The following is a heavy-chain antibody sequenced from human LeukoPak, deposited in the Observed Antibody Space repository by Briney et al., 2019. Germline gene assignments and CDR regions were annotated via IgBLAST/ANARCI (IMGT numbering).Heavy chain of an antibody. J-gene: IGHJ3*02. Sequence: SETLSLTCTVSGGSISSGGYYWSWIRQHPGKGLEWIGYIYYSGSTYYNPSLKSRVTISVDTSKNRFSLKLSSVTAADTAVYYCALSSGYYDDAFDIWGQGAMVTVSS. CDR1: GGSISSGGYY. D-gene: IGHD3-22*01. CDR3: ALSSGYYDDAFDI. CDR2: IYYSGST. V-gene: IGHV4-31*03.